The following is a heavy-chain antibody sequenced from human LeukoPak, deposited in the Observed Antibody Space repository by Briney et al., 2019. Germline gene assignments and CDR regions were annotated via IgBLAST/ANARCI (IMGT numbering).Heavy chain of an antibody. V-gene: IGHV3-33*01. CDR1: GFSFSNHG. CDR3: ARDSYQDYYGRFDP. CDR2: IWDDGNNK. J-gene: IGHJ5*02. Sequence: GGSLRLSCAASGFSFSNHGMHWVRKAPGKRLEWVAVIWDDGNNKRYANSVNGRFTISRDNSENTLYLQMNGLTAGDTAMYYCARDSYQDYYGRFDPWGQGTLVTVSS. D-gene: IGHD3-10*01.